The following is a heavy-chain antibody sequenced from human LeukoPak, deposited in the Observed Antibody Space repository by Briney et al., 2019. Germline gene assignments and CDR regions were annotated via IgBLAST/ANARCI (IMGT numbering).Heavy chain of an antibody. V-gene: IGHV1-2*02. CDR3: AIKTYAGSFYVF. J-gene: IGHJ4*02. CDR2: LDPNTGAT. Sequence: SVKVSGKASGYTFTDHNIHWVRQAPGQGLEWMGWLDPNTGATRSAQKFQDRVSLTRDTSISTGYMDLSSLTSDDTAVYYCAIKTYAGSFYVFWGQGTLVTVSS. D-gene: IGHD1-26*01. CDR1: GYTFTDHN.